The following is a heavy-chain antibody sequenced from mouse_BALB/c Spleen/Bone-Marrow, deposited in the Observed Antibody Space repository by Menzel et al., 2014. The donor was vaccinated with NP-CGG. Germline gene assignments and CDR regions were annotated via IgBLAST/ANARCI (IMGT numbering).Heavy chain of an antibody. CDR2: IYPGDGDT. CDR1: GYAFSAYW. Sequence: QVQLKQSGAELVRPGSSVKISCKASGYAFSAYWMNWVKQRPGQGLEWIGQIYPGDGDTNYNGKFKGKATLTADKSSSTAYMQLSSLTSENSAVYFCTRSTVTFDYWGQGTTLTVSS. D-gene: IGHD1-2*01. J-gene: IGHJ2*01. CDR3: TRSTVTFDY. V-gene: IGHV1-80*01.